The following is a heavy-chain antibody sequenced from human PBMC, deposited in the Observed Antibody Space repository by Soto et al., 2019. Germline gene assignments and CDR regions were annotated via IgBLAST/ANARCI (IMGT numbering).Heavy chain of an antibody. Sequence: PGESLKISCKGFGYSFTSHWISWVRQMPGKGLEWMGRIDPVDSHTNYNPSFQGQVTISADKSISSAYLQWSSLRASDTAMYYCARGGVSTRTFDYWGQGTPVTVSS. V-gene: IGHV5-10-1*04. CDR3: ARGGVSTRTFDY. CDR2: IDPVDSHT. J-gene: IGHJ4*02. D-gene: IGHD3-3*01. CDR1: GYSFTSHW.